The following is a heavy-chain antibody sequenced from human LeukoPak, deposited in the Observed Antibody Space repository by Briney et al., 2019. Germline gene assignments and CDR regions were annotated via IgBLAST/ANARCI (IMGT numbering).Heavy chain of an antibody. CDR1: GGSISSGCYS. V-gene: IGHV4-30-2*01. CDR3: ARGSDWFDP. D-gene: IGHD3-10*01. J-gene: IGHJ5*02. CDR2: IYHSGST. Sequence: PSQTLSLTCAVSGGSISSGCYSWSWIRQPPGKGLEWIGYIYHSGSTYYNPSLKSRVTISVDRSKNQFSLKLSSVTAADTAVYYCARGSDWFDPWGQGTLVTVSS.